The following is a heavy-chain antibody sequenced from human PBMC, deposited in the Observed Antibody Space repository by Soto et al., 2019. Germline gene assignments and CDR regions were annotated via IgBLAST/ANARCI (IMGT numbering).Heavy chain of an antibody. CDR2: IYYSGST. Sequence: SETLSLTCTVSGGSISSSSYYWGWIRQPPGKGLEWIGSIYYSGSTYYNPSLKSRVTISVDTSKNQFSLKLSSVTAADTAVYYCARRRQQPRNYYYYYYMDVWGKGTTVTVSS. CDR3: ARRRQQPRNYYYYYYMDV. V-gene: IGHV4-39*01. D-gene: IGHD6-13*01. J-gene: IGHJ6*03. CDR1: GGSISSSSYY.